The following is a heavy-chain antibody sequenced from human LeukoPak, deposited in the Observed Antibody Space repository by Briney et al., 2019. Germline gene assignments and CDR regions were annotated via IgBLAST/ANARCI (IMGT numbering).Heavy chain of an antibody. V-gene: IGHV4-61*09. CDR1: GGSINSGSYY. D-gene: IGHD4-23*01. Sequence: PSETLSLTCTVSGGSINSGSYYWSWIRQPAGKGLEWMGHFYTSGHTSYNPSLKSRVTISVDTYKNQFSLKLSSVTAADTAVYYCARASYGGSYFDYWGQGTLVTVSS. CDR2: FYTSGHT. CDR3: ARASYGGSYFDY. J-gene: IGHJ4*02.